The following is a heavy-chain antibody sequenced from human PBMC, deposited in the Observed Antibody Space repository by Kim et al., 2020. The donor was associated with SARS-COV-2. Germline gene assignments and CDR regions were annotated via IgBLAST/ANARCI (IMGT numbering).Heavy chain of an antibody. CDR1: GFTFSSYG. CDR2: MSGSGSST. Sequence: GGSLRLSCAASGFTFSSYGMSWVRQAPGKGLEWVSAMSGSGSSTYYADSVKGRFTISRDNSKNTLYLQMNSLRTEDTAVYYCAKDQRITMLVVVITTDVFYMWGQGTMVPVS. V-gene: IGHV3-23*01. D-gene: IGHD3-22*01. J-gene: IGHJ3*02. CDR3: AKDQRITMLVVVITTDVFYM.